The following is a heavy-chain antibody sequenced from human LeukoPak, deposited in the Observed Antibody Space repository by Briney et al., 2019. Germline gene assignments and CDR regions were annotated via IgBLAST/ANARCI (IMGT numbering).Heavy chain of an antibody. J-gene: IGHJ4*02. V-gene: IGHV4-38-2*02. CDR1: GYSISSGYY. CDR2: IYYSGTT. Sequence: PSETLSLTCTVSGYSISSGYYWGWIRQPPGKGLEWIGSIYYSGTTYYNPSLKSRVTISIDTSKNQFSLKLSSVTAADTAVYYCARHQRWELLVGGDQGTLVTVS. CDR3: ARHQRWELLVG. D-gene: IGHD1-26*01.